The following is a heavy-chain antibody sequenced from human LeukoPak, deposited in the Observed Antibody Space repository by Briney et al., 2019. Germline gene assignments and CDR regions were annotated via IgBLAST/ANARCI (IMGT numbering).Heavy chain of an antibody. CDR2: ITPIFGRA. J-gene: IGHJ5*02. D-gene: IGHD2-2*02. CDR3: ARVHCTSTVCYTGWFDP. V-gene: IGHV1-69*05. CDR1: GGTLSTHA. Sequence: SVQVSCKASGGTLSTHAISWVRQAPGQGLEWMGGITPIFGRANYAQKFQGRVTITTEESTSTAYMELSSLRSEDTAVYYCARVHCTSTVCYTGWFDPWGQGTLVTVSS.